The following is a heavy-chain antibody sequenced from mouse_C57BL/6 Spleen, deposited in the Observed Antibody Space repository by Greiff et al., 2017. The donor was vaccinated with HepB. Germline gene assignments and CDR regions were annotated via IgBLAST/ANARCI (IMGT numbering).Heavy chain of an antibody. CDR3: ARLGGSSYAMDY. CDR2: INPSTGGT. D-gene: IGHD1-3*01. V-gene: IGHV1-42*01. CDR1: GYSFTGYY. Sequence: VQLKESGPELVKPGASVKISCKASGYSFTGYYMNWVKQSPEKSLEWIGEINPSTGGTTYNQKFKAKATLTVDKSSSTAYMQLKSLTSEDSAVYYCARLGGSSYAMDYWGQGTSGTVSS. J-gene: IGHJ4*01.